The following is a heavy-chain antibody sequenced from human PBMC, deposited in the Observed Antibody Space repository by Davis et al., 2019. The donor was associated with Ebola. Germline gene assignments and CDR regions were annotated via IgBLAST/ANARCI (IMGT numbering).Heavy chain of an antibody. CDR1: GSTFSGSA. CDR3: LVGLVEVGEYYYYYGMDV. V-gene: IGHV3-73*01. D-gene: IGHD6-19*01. J-gene: IGHJ6*02. CDR2: IRSKANSYAT. Sequence: GESLKISCAASGSTFSGSAMHWVRQASGKGLEWVGRIRSKANSYATAYAASVKGRFTISRDDSKNTLYLQMNSLRAEDTAVYYCLVGLVEVGEYYYYYGMDVWGQGTTVTVSS.